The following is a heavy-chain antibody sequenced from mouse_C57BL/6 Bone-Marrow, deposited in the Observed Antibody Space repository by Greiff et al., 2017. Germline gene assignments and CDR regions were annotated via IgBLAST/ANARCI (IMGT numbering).Heavy chain of an antibody. CDR3: ERDDYERIAY. D-gene: IGHD2-4*01. J-gene: IGHJ3*01. V-gene: IGHV1-50*01. CDR2: IDPSDSYT. Sequence: VQLQQPGAELVKPGASVKLSCKASGYTFTSYWMQWVKQRPGQGLEWIGEIDPSDSYTNYNQKFKGKATLPVDTSSSTAYMQLSSLTSEDSAGDYCERDDYERIAYWGQGTLVTVSA. CDR1: GYTFTSYW.